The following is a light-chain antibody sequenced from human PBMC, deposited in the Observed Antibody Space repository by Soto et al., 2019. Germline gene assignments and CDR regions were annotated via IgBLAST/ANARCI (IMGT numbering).Light chain of an antibody. J-gene: IGKJ1*01. CDR1: QSVSSN. CDR3: QQYNNWPPWT. Sequence: EIVMTQSPATLSVSPGEGATLSCRASQSVSSNLAWYQQKPGQAPRLVIYGASTRATGIPARFSGSGSGTEFTLTISSLQSEDCAVYYCQQYNNWPPWTFGQGTKVEIK. CDR2: GAS. V-gene: IGKV3-15*01.